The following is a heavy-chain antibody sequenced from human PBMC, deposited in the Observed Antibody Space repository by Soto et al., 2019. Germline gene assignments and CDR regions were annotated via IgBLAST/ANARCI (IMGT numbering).Heavy chain of an antibody. J-gene: IGHJ4*02. D-gene: IGHD3-3*01. V-gene: IGHV4-38-2*02. CDR1: GYSISSGYY. CDR3: ARDRFWSGYYKDFDY. CDR2: IYHSGSI. Sequence: SETLSLTCAVSGYSISSGYYWGWIRQPPGKGLEWIGSIYHSGSIYYNPSLKSRVTISVDTSKNQFSLKLSSVTAADTAVYYCARDRFWSGYYKDFDYWGQGTLVTVSS.